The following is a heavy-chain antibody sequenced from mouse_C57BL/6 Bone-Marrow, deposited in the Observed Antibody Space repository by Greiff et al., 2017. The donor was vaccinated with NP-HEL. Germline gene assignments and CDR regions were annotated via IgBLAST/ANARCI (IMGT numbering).Heavy chain of an antibody. J-gene: IGHJ4*01. CDR1: GYTFTDYY. CDR3: ARDDGSPMDY. CDR2: INPNNGGT. V-gene: IGHV1-26*01. D-gene: IGHD2-3*01. Sequence: VQLQQSGPELVKPGASVKISCKASGYTFTDYYMNWVKQSHGKSLEWIGDINPNNGGTSYIQKFKGKATLTVDKSSSTAYMELRSLTSEDSAVYYCARDDGSPMDYWGQGTSVTVSS.